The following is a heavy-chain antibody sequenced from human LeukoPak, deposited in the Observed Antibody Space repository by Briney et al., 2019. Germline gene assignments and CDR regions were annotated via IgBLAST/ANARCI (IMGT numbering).Heavy chain of an antibody. CDR3: ASPRATTHYYYYMDV. D-gene: IGHD1-26*01. V-gene: IGHV3-23*01. Sequence: GGSLRLSCAASGFSFNNYAMSWVRQAPGKGLEWVSIIIASSGSTFYADSVKGRFTISRDNSKNTLYLQMNSLRAEDTAVYYCASPRATTHYYYYMDVWGKGTTVTVSS. J-gene: IGHJ6*03. CDR1: GFSFNNYA. CDR2: IIASSGST.